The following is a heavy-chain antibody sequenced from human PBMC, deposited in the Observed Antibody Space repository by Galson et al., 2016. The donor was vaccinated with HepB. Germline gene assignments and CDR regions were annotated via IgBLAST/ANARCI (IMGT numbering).Heavy chain of an antibody. J-gene: IGHJ4*02. D-gene: IGHD1-1*01. CDR3: VRDGAGRTTYDS. Sequence: SLRLSCAASGFTFNNYDMHWVRQGPGKGLEWVSGIGPTGDPYYPGSVKGRFTFSRDNAKNTLYLQMDSLRVEDTAVYYCVRDGAGRTTYDSWGQGTLVTVSS. CDR1: GFTFNNYD. V-gene: IGHV3-13*05. CDR2: IGPTGDP.